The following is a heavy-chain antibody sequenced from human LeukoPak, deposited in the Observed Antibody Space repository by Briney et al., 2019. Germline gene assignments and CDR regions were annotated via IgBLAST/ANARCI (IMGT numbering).Heavy chain of an antibody. V-gene: IGHV1-69*13. CDR2: IIPIFGTA. CDR1: GGTFSSYA. J-gene: IGHJ6*02. D-gene: IGHD3-22*01. Sequence: EASVKVSCKASGGTFSSYAISWVRQAPGQGLEWMGGIIPIFGTANYAQKFQGRVTTTADESTSTAYMELSSLRSEDTAVYYCARDSAPYYYDSSGPIPNKGVYYYYGMDVWGQGTTVTVSS. CDR3: ARDSAPYYYDSSGPIPNKGVYYYYGMDV.